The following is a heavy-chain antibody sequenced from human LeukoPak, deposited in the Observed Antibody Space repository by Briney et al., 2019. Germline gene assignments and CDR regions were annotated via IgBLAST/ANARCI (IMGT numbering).Heavy chain of an antibody. CDR3: ARVGWLQLGSWFDP. J-gene: IGHJ5*02. CDR2: ISVYNGNT. D-gene: IGHD5-24*01. CDR1: SYIFTNYG. V-gene: IGHV1-18*01. Sequence: ASVKVSCKASSYIFTNYGISWVRQAPGQGLEWMGWISVYNGNTNYAQKFQGRVTMTTDTSTNTAYMELRSLRSDDTAVYYCARVGWLQLGSWFDPWGQGTLVTVSS.